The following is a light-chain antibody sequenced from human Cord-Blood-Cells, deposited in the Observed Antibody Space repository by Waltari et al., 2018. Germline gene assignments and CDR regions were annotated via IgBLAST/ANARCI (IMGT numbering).Light chain of an antibody. CDR2: DVS. CDR1: SRDVGAYTH. Sequence: QSALTQPASVSGSPGQSITLSCTGTSRDVGAYTHVSWYQQHPGKAPKLMIYDVSNRPSGVSNRFSGSKSGNTASLTISGLQAEDEADYYCSSYTSSSTLEVFGGGTKLTVL. V-gene: IGLV2-14*01. CDR3: SSYTSSSTLEV. J-gene: IGLJ3*02.